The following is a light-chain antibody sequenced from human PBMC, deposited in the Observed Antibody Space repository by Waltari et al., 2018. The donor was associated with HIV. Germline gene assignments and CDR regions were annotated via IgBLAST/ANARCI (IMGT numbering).Light chain of an antibody. CDR3: LQSYSSPRT. Sequence: DIQMTQSPSSLSVSVGDRVRITCRASQSISNYLYWYQQKPGKAPKLLIYSASSLQSGVPSRFSGSGSGTDFTLTISSLQNDDFATYYCLQSYSSPRTFGQGTKVEIK. V-gene: IGKV1-39*01. CDR1: QSISNY. J-gene: IGKJ1*01. CDR2: SAS.